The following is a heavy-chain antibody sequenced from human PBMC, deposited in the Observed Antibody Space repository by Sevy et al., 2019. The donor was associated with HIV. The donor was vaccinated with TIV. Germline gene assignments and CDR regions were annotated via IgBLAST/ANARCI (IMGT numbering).Heavy chain of an antibody. D-gene: IGHD2-15*01. CDR3: ARAFCSGGSCYSLAF. V-gene: IGHV1-18*01. CDR2: ISPLNGDT. CDR1: GYTFTSYR. Sequence: ASVKVSCEASGYTFTSYRIYWVRQAPGQGLEWMGWISPLNGDTNYAQTFQGRVTMITDTSTRTAYMELRSLRADDTAVYFCARAFCSGGSCYSLAFWGQGALVTVSS. J-gene: IGHJ4*02.